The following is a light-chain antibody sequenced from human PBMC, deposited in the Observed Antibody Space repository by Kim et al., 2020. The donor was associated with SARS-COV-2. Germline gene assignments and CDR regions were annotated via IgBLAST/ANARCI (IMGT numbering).Light chain of an antibody. CDR1: SSDVGGYDY. CDR2: EVS. Sequence: GQSVTISCTGTSSDVGGYDYVSWYQQYSGRAPKLMIYEVSKRPSGVPDRFSGSKSGNTASLTVSGLQAEDEADYYCSSYAGSNNLVFGGGTQLTVL. CDR3: SSYAGSNNLV. J-gene: IGLJ3*02. V-gene: IGLV2-8*01.